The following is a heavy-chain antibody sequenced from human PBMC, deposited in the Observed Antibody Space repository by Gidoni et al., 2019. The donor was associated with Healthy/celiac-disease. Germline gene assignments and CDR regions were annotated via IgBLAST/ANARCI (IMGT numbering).Heavy chain of an antibody. CDR2: ISYDGSNK. Sequence: QVQLVESGGGVVQPGRSLRLSCAASGFTFSSYAMHWVRQAPGKGLGWVAVISYDGSNKYYADSVKGRFTISRDNSKNTLYLQMNSLRAEDTAVYYCARGASTVVRSDAFDIWGQGTMVTVSS. D-gene: IGHD2-15*01. CDR3: ARGASTVVRSDAFDI. V-gene: IGHV3-30-3*01. CDR1: GFTFSSYA. J-gene: IGHJ3*02.